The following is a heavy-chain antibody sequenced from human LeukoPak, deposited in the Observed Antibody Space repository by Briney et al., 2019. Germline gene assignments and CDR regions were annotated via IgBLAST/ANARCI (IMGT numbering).Heavy chain of an antibody. J-gene: IGHJ4*02. CDR2: IYYSGST. CDR3: ASSTGLKEYDFWSGYYAGVNYFDY. CDR1: GGSISSYY. V-gene: IGHV4-59*01. D-gene: IGHD3-3*01. Sequence: SETLSLTCTVSGGSISSYYWSWIRQPPGKGLEWIGYIYYSGSTNYNPSLKSRVTISVDTSKNQFSLKLSSVTAADTAVYYCASSTGLKEYDFWSGYYAGVNYFDYWGQGTLVTVSS.